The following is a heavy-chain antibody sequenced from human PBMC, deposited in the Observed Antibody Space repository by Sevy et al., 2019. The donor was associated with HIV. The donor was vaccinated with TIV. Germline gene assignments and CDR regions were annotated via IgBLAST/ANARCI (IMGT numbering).Heavy chain of an antibody. V-gene: IGHV3-30*18. CDR3: AKGGKNFWDSEDYYYVKDV. Sequence: GGSLRLSCTASGFTFGSYDMHWVRQAPGKGLECVAVISYAGSNKYYADSVKGRFTVSRDNSKNTLFLHMNSLGAEDTGVYYCAKGGKNFWDSEDYYYVKDVWGPGTTVTVSS. D-gene: IGHD3-3*01. CDR2: ISYAGSNK. J-gene: IGHJ6*02. CDR1: GFTFGSYD.